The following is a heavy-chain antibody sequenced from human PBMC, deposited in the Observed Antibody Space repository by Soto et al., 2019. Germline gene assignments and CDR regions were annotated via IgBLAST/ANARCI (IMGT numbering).Heavy chain of an antibody. J-gene: IGHJ3*02. CDR1: GYTFASNA. D-gene: IGHD5-12*01. Sequence: ASVKVSCKASGYTFASNAMHWVRQAPGQRLEWMGWIIASNGKANYAQKFQGRVTITTDKSTSTAYMELSSLRSEDTAVYYCARDRSLDGYTYDAFDIWGQGTMVTVSS. CDR3: ARDRSLDGYTYDAFDI. V-gene: IGHV1-3*01. CDR2: IIASNGKA.